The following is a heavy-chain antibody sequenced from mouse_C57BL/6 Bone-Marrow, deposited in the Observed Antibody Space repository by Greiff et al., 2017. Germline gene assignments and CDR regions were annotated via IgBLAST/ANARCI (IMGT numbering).Heavy chain of an antibody. Sequence: VQLQQPGAELVKPGASVKLSCKASGYTFTSYWMHCVKQRPGRGLEWIGRIDPTSGGTKYNEKFKSKATLTVAKPSSTAYMQLSSLTSEDSAVYYCARYPYYYGRAMDYWGQGTSVTVSS. D-gene: IGHD1-1*01. V-gene: IGHV1-72*01. CDR2: IDPTSGGT. J-gene: IGHJ4*01. CDR3: ARYPYYYGRAMDY. CDR1: GYTFTSYW.